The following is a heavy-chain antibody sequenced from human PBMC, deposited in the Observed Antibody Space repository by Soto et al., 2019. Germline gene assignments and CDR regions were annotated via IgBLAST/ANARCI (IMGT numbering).Heavy chain of an antibody. CDR3: ARVRSTLEAGGGNHGMDV. V-gene: IGHV1-2*02. D-gene: IGHD6-13*01. Sequence: ASVKVSCKTSGYTFTGYYIHWVRQAPGQGLEWVGWINPNNGGTNYAQKFQGRVTMTRVTSISTAYMDMHSLRPDDTAVYYCARVRSTLEAGGGNHGMDVWGQGTTVTVSS. J-gene: IGHJ6*02. CDR1: GYTFTGYY. CDR2: INPNNGGT.